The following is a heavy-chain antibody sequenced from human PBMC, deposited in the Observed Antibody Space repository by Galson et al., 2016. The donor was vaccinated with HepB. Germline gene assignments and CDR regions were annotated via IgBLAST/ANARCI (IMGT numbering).Heavy chain of an antibody. CDR3: TRDFFDTTGYYSLAYFDY. D-gene: IGHD3-22*01. J-gene: IGHJ4*02. CDR2: IRSKSYGGTT. V-gene: IGHV3-49*03. Sequence: SLRLSCAASGFTFGDYAMSWFRQAPGKGLEWVGFIRSKSYGGTTEYAASVKGRFIISRDDSKSIAYLQMNSLRTEDTAVYYCTRDFFDTTGYYSLAYFDYWGQGTLLTVSS. CDR1: GFTFGDYA.